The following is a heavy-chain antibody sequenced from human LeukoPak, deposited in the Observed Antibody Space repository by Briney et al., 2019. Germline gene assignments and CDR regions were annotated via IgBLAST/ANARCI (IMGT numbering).Heavy chain of an antibody. CDR2: ISAYNGNT. J-gene: IGHJ6*04. CDR1: GYPFSSYA. D-gene: IGHD3-16*02. CDR3: ARRSIVPNWYYYGMDV. V-gene: IGHV1-18*04. Sequence: GASVKVSCKASGYPFSSYAVSWVRQAPGHGLEWMGWISAYNGNTNYAQKFQGRINMTIDTSTTTAYMELRSLRSDDTAVYYCARRSIVPNWYYYGMDVWGKGTTVTVSS.